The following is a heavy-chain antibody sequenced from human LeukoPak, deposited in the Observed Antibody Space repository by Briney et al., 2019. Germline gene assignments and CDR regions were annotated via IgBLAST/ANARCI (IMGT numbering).Heavy chain of an antibody. CDR2: ISSSSTYI. Sequence: PGGSLRLSCAASGFTFSSYSMDWVRQAPGKGLEWVSSISSSSTYIYYADSVKGRFTVSRDNAKNSLYLQMNSLRAEDTAVYFCASQYTSSRIFDDWGQGTLVTVSS. CDR3: ASQYTSSRIFDD. CDR1: GFTFSSYS. V-gene: IGHV3-21*01. J-gene: IGHJ4*02. D-gene: IGHD6-13*01.